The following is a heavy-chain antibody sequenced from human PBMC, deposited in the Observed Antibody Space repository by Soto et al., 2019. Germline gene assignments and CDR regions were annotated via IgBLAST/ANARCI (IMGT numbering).Heavy chain of an antibody. CDR2: ISGSGGST. CDR1: GFTFSSYA. J-gene: IGHJ6*02. V-gene: IGHV3-23*01. D-gene: IGHD6-13*01. CDR3: AKASIAAAGYPDYYYGMDV. Sequence: GGSLRLSCAASGFTFSSYAMSWVRQAPGKGLEWVSAISGSGGSTYYADSVKGRFTISRDNSKNTLYLQMNSLRAEDTAVYYCAKASIAAAGYPDYYYGMDVWGQGTTVTVSS.